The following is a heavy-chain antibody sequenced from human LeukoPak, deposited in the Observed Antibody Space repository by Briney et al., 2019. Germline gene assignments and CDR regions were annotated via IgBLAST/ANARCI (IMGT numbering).Heavy chain of an antibody. CDR2: IYYSGST. CDR3: AREGFDGGYDY. J-gene: IGHJ4*02. Sequence: SETLSLTCTVSGGSISSYYWSWIRQPPGKGLEWIGYIYYSGSTNYNPSLKSRVTISVDTSNNQFSLKLSSVTAADTAVYYCAREGFDGGYDYWGQGTLVTVSS. D-gene: IGHD5-12*01. V-gene: IGHV4-59*01. CDR1: GGSISSYY.